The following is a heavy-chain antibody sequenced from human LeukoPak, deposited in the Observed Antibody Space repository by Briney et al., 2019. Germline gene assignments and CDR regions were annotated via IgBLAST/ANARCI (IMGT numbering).Heavy chain of an antibody. V-gene: IGHV4-59*01. J-gene: IGHJ3*02. Sequence: SETLSLTCIVSGGSISSYYWSWIRQSPGKGLEWIGYIYYSGSTNYNPSLKSRVTISVDTSKNQFSLELSPVTTADTAVYYCARDRVTDSGLDAFNIWGQGTMITVSS. CDR1: GGSISSYY. CDR3: ARDRVTDSGLDAFNI. D-gene: IGHD3-10*01. CDR2: IYYSGST.